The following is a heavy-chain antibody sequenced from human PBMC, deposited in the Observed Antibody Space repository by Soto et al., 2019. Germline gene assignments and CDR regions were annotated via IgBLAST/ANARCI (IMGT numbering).Heavy chain of an antibody. CDR3: ARQSRPMVRGVINYGMDV. J-gene: IGHJ6*02. CDR2: ISADNGNT. V-gene: IGHV1-18*01. D-gene: IGHD3-10*01. Sequence: GASVKVSCKASDYTCNSYGISWVRQAPGQGLEWMGWISADNGNTNYVQKLQGRVTMTTDTSTSTAYMGLRSLRSDDTAVYYCARQSRPMVRGVINYGMDVWGQGTTVTVSS. CDR1: DYTCNSYG.